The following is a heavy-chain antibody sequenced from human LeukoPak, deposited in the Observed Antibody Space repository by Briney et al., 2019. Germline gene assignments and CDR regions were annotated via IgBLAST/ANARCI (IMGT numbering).Heavy chain of an antibody. CDR2: IYSGGGT. J-gene: IGHJ6*04. Sequence: GGSLRLSCAASGFIVSSNYMSWVRQAPGKGLEWVSVIYSGGGTYYADSVKGRFTISRDKSKNTLYLQMNSLRAEDTAVYYCAELGITMIGGVWGKGTTVTISS. CDR1: GFIVSSNY. D-gene: IGHD3-10*02. V-gene: IGHV3-53*01. CDR3: AELGITMIGGV.